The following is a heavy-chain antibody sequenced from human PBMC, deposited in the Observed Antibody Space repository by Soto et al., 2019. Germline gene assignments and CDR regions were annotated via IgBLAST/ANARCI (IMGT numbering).Heavy chain of an antibody. J-gene: IGHJ4*02. CDR1: GGTFSSNP. V-gene: IGHV1-69*06. Sequence: ASVKVSCKASGGTFSSNPISWMRQAPGQGLEWVGGTIPTFGAGSYAQRFQGRVTITADKSTNTAYMELSNLRSEDTAVYYCARRQSNGYNRYFDSCGQGPLVTISS. CDR3: ARRQSNGYNRYFDS. D-gene: IGHD5-12*01. CDR2: TIPTFGAG.